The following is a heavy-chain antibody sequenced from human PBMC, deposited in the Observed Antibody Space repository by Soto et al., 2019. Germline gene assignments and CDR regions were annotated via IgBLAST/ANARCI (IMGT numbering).Heavy chain of an antibody. CDR2: ISGSGGST. CDR3: AKEVDSSGWYTPVYYYFXF. CDR1: GFTFSSYA. D-gene: IGHD6-19*01. Sequence: GSLRLSCAASGFTFSSYAMSWVRQAPGKGLEWVSAISGSGGSTYYADSAKGRFTISRDTSKKTLYLQMNITRAEDTALFDCAKEVDSSGWYTPVYYYFXFWGQGT. J-gene: IGHJ4*02. V-gene: IGHV3-23*01.